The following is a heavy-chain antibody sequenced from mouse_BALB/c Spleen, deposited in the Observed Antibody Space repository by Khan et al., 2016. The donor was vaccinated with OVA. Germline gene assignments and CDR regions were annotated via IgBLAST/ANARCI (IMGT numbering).Heavy chain of an antibody. CDR2: IYTYTGEP. Sequence: QIQLVQSGPELKKPGETVKISCKASGYTFTNYGMNWVKQAPGKGLKWMGWIYTYTGEPTYADDFKGRFAFSLESSASTAFLQINNLTNDDTATYFCARGSSRAMDYWGQGPSVTVSS. V-gene: IGHV9-3-1*01. CDR1: GYTFTNYG. CDR3: ARGSSRAMDY. D-gene: IGHD1-1*01. J-gene: IGHJ4*01.